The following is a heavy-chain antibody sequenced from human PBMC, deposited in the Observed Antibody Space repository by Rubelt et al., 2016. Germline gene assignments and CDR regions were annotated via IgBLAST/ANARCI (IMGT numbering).Heavy chain of an antibody. V-gene: IGHV3-21*01. CDR1: GFTFSSYA. CDR3: ARVRDGFDY. J-gene: IGHJ4*02. CDR2: ISSSSSYI. D-gene: IGHD5-24*01. Sequence: VQLVESGGGVVQPGRSLRLSCAASGFTFSSYAMHWVRQAPGKGLEWVSSISSSSSYIYYADSVKGRFTISRDNAKNSLYLQMNSLRAEDTAVYYCARVRDGFDYWGQGTLVTVSS.